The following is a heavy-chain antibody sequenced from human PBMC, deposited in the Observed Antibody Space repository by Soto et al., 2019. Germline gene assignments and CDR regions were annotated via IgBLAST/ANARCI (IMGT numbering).Heavy chain of an antibody. D-gene: IGHD3-22*01. CDR3: ARELYYDDSRFDP. Sequence: ASVKVSCKASGYTLTSYAMHWVRQAPGQRLEWMGWISAGNGNTKYSQKFQGRVTITRDTSASTAYMELSSLRSEDTAVYYCARELYYDDSRFDPWGQGTLVTVST. CDR1: GYTLTSYA. V-gene: IGHV1-3*01. CDR2: ISAGNGNT. J-gene: IGHJ5*02.